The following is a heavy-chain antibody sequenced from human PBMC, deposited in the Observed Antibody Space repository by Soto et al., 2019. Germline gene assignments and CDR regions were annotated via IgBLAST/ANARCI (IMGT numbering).Heavy chain of an antibody. J-gene: IGHJ4*02. CDR2: IVPLFATV. CDR1: GGTFTTYT. CDR3: ARGKAAACSPYFFDH. D-gene: IGHD6-13*01. Sequence: QEQLVQSGAEVKKPGSSVKVSCKASGGTFTTYTITWVRQAPGQGPEWMGGIVPLFATVNYAQKFQGRVTISADKSTSTVYMELSSLRSEDTAVYYCARGKAAACSPYFFDHWGQGTLVTVSS. V-gene: IGHV1-69*06.